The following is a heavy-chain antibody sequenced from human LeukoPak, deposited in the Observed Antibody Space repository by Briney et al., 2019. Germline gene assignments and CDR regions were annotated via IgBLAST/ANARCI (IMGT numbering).Heavy chain of an antibody. Sequence: PAGSLRLSCAVSGFTFSSYAMHWVRQPPGKGLEWVTVISYDGINKFYADPVKGRFTISRENSKSTLYLQMNSLRSEVTAVYFCAGSGSSWYSGGKGGRGTVVSVLS. D-gene: IGHD6-13*01. V-gene: IGHV3-30-3*01. CDR2: ISYDGINK. J-gene: IGHJ2*01. CDR3: AGSGSSWYSGGK. CDR1: GFTFSSYA.